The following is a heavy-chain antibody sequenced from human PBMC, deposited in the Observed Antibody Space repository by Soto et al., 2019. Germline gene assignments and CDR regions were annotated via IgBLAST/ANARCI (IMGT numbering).Heavy chain of an antibody. CDR1: GSSISSGGYS. CDR3: AREGRYSYGYFDY. Sequence: SETLSLTCAVSGSSISSGGYSWSWIRQPPGKGLEWIGYIYHSGSTYYNPSLKSRVTISVDRSKNQFSLKLSSVTAADAAVYYCAREGRYSYGYFDYWGQGTLVTVSS. CDR2: IYHSGST. V-gene: IGHV4-30-2*01. D-gene: IGHD5-18*01. J-gene: IGHJ4*02.